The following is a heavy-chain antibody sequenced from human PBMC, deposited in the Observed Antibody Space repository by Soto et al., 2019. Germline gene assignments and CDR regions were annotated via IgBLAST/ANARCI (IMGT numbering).Heavy chain of an antibody. CDR2: ISGSGGRT. CDR1: GFTFNNYA. Sequence: EVQLLESGGGLVQPGGSLTLSCAASGFTFNNYAMSWVRQSPGKGLEWVSSISGSGGRTSYADSVEGRFTISGDNSKNTLYVQMTKLRVEDTALDCCAKDSLSGSWVVSGMDILSQGTAITVSS. J-gene: IGHJ6*02. CDR3: AKDSLSGSWVVSGMDI. D-gene: IGHD6-25*01. V-gene: IGHV3-23*01.